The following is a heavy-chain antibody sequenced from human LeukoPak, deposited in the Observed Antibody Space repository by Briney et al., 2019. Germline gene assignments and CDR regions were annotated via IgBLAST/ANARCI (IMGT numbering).Heavy chain of an antibody. D-gene: IGHD2-15*01. V-gene: IGHV3-48*03. Sequence: GGYLRLSCAASGFTFSSYEMNWVRQAPGKGLEWVSYISSSGSTIYYADSVKGRFIISRDNAKNSLYLQMNSLRAEDTAVYYCARGSKLAFDIWGQGTMVIVSS. J-gene: IGHJ3*02. CDR3: ARGSKLAFDI. CDR1: GFTFSSYE. CDR2: ISSSGSTI.